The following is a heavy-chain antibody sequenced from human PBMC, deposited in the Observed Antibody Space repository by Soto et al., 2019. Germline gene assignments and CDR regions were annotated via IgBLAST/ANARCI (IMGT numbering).Heavy chain of an antibody. J-gene: IGHJ4*02. CDR3: PHRLLGGRTFDY. D-gene: IGHD3-16*01. Sequence: QITLKESGPTLVKPTQTLTLTCTFSGFSLSTSGVGVGWIRQPPGKALEWLALIYWDDDKRYSPSLKSRLTITQATSKNQVVLTMTNMVPVDTAPYCCPHRLLGGRTFDYWGQGPLVTVSS. CDR2: IYWDDDK. V-gene: IGHV2-5*02. CDR1: GFSLSTSGVG.